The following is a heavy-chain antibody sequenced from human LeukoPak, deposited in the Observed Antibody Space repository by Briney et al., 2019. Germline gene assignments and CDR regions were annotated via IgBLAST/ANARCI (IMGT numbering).Heavy chain of an antibody. CDR3: ARVSSSWSFDY. V-gene: IGHV1-2*06. J-gene: IGHJ4*02. D-gene: IGHD6-13*01. Sequence: ASVKVSCRASGYTFTGYYMHWVRQAPGQGLEWMGRINPNSGGTNYAQKFQGRVTMTRDTSISTAYMELSRLRSDDTAVYYCARVSSSWSFDYWGQGTLVTVSS. CDR1: GYTFTGYY. CDR2: INPNSGGT.